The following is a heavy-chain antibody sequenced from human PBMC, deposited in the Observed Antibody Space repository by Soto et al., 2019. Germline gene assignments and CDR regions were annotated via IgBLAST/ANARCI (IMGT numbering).Heavy chain of an antibody. CDR1: GGTFSSYA. J-gene: IGHJ5*02. V-gene: IGHV1-69*13. D-gene: IGHD1-1*01. CDR3: ARSLLELEPLWFDT. CDR2: IIPIFGTA. Sequence: ASVKVSCKASGGTFSSYAISWVRQAPGQGLEWMGGIIPIFGTANYAQKFQGRVTITADESTSTAYMELSSLRSEDTAVYYCARSLLELEPLWFDTWGQGTLVTVSS.